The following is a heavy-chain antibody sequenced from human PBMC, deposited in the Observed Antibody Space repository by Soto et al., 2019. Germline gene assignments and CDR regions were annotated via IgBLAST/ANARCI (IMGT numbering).Heavy chain of an antibody. CDR2: IDPSDSYT. J-gene: IGHJ4*02. Sequence: PXESLKISCKGSGYSFTSYWISCVRQMPGKGLEWMGRIDPSDSYTNYSPSFQGHVTISADKSISTAYLQWSSLKASDTAMYYCARNNYYDSSGSISYWGQGTLVTVYS. CDR1: GYSFTSYW. V-gene: IGHV5-10-1*01. CDR3: ARNNYYDSSGSISY. D-gene: IGHD3-22*01.